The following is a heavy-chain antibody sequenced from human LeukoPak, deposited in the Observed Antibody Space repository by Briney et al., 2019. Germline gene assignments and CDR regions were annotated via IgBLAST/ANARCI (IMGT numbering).Heavy chain of an antibody. Sequence: ASVKASCKASGYTFTGYYMRWVRQAPGQGLEWMGWINPNSGGTNYAQKFQGRVTMTRDTSISTAYMELSSLRSEDTAVYYCARGKKGSSRPSYYYYYMDVWGKGTTVTVSS. V-gene: IGHV1-2*02. CDR2: INPNSGGT. J-gene: IGHJ6*03. CDR1: GYTFTGYY. D-gene: IGHD6-13*01. CDR3: ARGKKGSSRPSYYYYYMDV.